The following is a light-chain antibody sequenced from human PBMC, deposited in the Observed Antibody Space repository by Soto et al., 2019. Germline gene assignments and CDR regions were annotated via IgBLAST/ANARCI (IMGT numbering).Light chain of an antibody. V-gene: IGKV3-11*01. J-gene: IGKJ2*01. CDR3: QQRSNLPPVYT. Sequence: EIVLTQSPATLSLSPGERATLSCRASQSVSSYLAWYQQKPGQAPRLLIYDASNRATGIPARFSGSGSGTAFTLTIISLEPEDFAVYYCQQRSNLPPVYTFGQGTKLEIK. CDR2: DAS. CDR1: QSVSSY.